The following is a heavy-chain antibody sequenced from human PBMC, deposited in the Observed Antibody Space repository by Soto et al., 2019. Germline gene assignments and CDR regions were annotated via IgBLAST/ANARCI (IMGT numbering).Heavy chain of an antibody. D-gene: IGHD4-17*01. J-gene: IGHJ4*02. CDR1: GFSLSTYDMG. Sequence: QITLKESGPTLVSPAQTLTLTCDFSGFSLSTYDMGVAWIRQPPGKALEWLALIYWDDDKRYSPSLKDRLAISKDTSSNQVVLTITNMDPGDTATYFCAPAGDYDMLTFDHWGPGTLVTVSS. CDR3: APAGDYDMLTFDH. CDR2: IYWDDDK. V-gene: IGHV2-5*02.